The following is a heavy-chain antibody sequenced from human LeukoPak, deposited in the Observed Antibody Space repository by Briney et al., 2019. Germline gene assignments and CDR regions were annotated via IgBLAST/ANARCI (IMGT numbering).Heavy chain of an antibody. D-gene: IGHD3-22*01. CDR1: GFTFSNAW. CDR2: IKSKTDGGTT. J-gene: IGHJ4*02. V-gene: IGHV3-15*01. CDR3: AKTTITMIVGEDY. Sequence: GGSLRLSCAASGFTFSNAWMSWVRQAPGKGLEWVGRIKSKTDGGTTDYAAPVKGRFTISRDNSKNTLYLQMNSLRAEDTAVYYCAKTTITMIVGEDYWGQGTLVTVSS.